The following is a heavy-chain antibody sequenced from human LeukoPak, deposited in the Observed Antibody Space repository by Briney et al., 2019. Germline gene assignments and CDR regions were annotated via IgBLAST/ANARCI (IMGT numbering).Heavy chain of an antibody. V-gene: IGHV4-31*03. CDR3: ARNYGSGSYREGFDY. CDR1: GGSISSVGYY. D-gene: IGHD3-10*01. J-gene: IGHJ4*02. CDR2: IYYSGST. Sequence: PSQTLSLTCTVSGGSISSVGYYCSWIRQHPGKGLEWIGYIYYSGSTCYNPSLKSRVTISVDTSKNQFSLKLSSVTAADTAVYYCARNYGSGSYREGFDYWGQGTLVTVSS.